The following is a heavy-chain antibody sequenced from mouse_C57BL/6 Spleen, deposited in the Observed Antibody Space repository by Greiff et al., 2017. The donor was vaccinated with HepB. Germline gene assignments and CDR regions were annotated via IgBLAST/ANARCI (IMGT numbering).Heavy chain of an antibody. CDR1: GYTFTSYG. V-gene: IGHV1-81*01. Sequence: QVQLQQSGAELARPGASVKLSCKASGYTFTSYGISWVKQRTGQGLEWIGEIYPRSGNTYYNEKFKGKATLTADKSSSTAYMELRSLTSEDSAVYVCARRGGDDGYGETGVLFAYWGQGTLVTVSA. CDR3: ARRGGDDGYGETGVLFAY. D-gene: IGHD2-2*01. CDR2: IYPRSGNT. J-gene: IGHJ3*01.